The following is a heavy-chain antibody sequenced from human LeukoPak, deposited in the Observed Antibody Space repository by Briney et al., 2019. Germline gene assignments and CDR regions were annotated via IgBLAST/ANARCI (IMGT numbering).Heavy chain of an antibody. CDR2: IYSGGST. CDR1: GFTVSSNY. V-gene: IGHV3-66*01. D-gene: IGHD1-1*01. Sequence: PGGSLRLSCAASGFTVSSNYMCWVRQAPGKGLEWVSVIYSGGSTYYADSVKGRFTISRDNSKNTLYLQMNSLRAEDTALYYCAKDASSGTYFDYWGQGTLVTVSS. CDR3: AKDASSGTYFDY. J-gene: IGHJ4*02.